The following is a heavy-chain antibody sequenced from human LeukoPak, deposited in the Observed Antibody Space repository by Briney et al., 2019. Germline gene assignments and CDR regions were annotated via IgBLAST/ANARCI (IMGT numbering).Heavy chain of an antibody. CDR1: GFTFSSYA. CDR2: ISGSGGST. Sequence: GGSLRLYCAASGFTFSSYAMSWVRQAPGKGLEWVSAISGSGGSTYYADSVKGRFTISRDNSKNTLYLQMNSLRAEDTAVYYCAKVRAGTTGAFDIWGQGTMVTVSS. J-gene: IGHJ3*02. V-gene: IGHV3-23*01. CDR3: AKVRAGTTGAFDI. D-gene: IGHD1-1*01.